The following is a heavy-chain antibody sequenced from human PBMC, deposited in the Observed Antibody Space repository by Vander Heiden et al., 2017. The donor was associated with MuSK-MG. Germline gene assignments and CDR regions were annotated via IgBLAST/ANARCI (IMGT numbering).Heavy chain of an antibody. CDR3: APTPSPSMVRGP. D-gene: IGHD3-10*01. CDR2: INHSGST. Sequence: QVQLQQWGAGLLKPSETLSLTCAVYGGSFSGYYWSWIRQPPGKGLEWIGEINHSGSTNYNPSLKSRVTIAIDTSKNQFSLKLRSVTAADTAVYYCAPTPSPSMVRGPWGQGTLVTVSS. CDR1: GGSFSGYY. J-gene: IGHJ5*02. V-gene: IGHV4-34*01.